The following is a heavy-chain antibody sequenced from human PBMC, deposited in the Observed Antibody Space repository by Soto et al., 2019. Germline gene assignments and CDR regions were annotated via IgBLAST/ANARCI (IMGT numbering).Heavy chain of an antibody. V-gene: IGHV3-30*18. CDR3: AKEGCSGGICYGFDY. D-gene: IGHD2-15*01. Sequence: LRLSCAASGFTFSSYGMHWVRQAPGKGLEWVAVMSWDGSDEFYEETVKGRFTVSRDNSRNTLYLQMNSLRPEDTAVYYCAKEGCSGGICYGFDYWGQGTLVTVSS. J-gene: IGHJ4*02. CDR2: MSWDGSDE. CDR1: GFTFSSYG.